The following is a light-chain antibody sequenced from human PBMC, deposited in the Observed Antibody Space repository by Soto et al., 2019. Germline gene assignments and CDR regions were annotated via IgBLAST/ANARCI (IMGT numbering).Light chain of an antibody. CDR1: RSLSDNH. CDR3: QLYSDAPHT. V-gene: IGKV3-20*01. CDR2: GSS. Sequence: EIVLTQSPGTLSLSPGETAALSCRASRSLSDNHLAWCQQRPGQAPRLLIYGSSSRAAGIPDRFRGSGTGTDFTLTIRRLEPEDFGVYYCQLYSDAPHTFGLGTKVEIQ. J-gene: IGKJ2*01.